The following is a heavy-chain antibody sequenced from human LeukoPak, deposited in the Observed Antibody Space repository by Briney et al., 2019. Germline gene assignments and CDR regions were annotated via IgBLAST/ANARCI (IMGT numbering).Heavy chain of an antibody. CDR3: AKDLTMIVVVSQSDAFDI. CDR2: ISGSGGST. J-gene: IGHJ3*02. Sequence: GGSLRLSCAASGFTFSSYWMSWVRQAPGKGLEWVSTISGSGGSTYYADSVKGRFTISRDNSKNTLYLQMNSLRAEDTAVYYCAKDLTMIVVVSQSDAFDIWGQGTMVTVSS. V-gene: IGHV3-23*01. CDR1: GFTFSSYW. D-gene: IGHD3-22*01.